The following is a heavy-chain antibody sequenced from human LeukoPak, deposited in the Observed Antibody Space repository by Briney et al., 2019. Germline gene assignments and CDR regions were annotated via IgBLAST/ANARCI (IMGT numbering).Heavy chain of an antibody. CDR2: PYYRSKWYN. CDR1: GASVSSNSAA. CDR3: ARGGRGAFDI. Sequence: SQTLSLTCGLSGASVSSNSAAWNWLRQSPSRGLEWLGRPYYRSKWYNEYALSVKSRITVNPDTSKNQISRQLNSVTPEDAAVYYCARGGRGAFDIWGQGTMVTVSS. V-gene: IGHV6-1*01. J-gene: IGHJ3*02.